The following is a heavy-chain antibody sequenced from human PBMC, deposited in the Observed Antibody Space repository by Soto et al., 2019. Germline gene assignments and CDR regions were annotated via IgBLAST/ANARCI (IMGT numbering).Heavy chain of an antibody. CDR2: IIPIFGTA. D-gene: IGHD2-15*01. CDR1: GVTFSSYA. CDR3: ARWVVAATEAPTDYGMDV. Sequence: QVQLVQSGAEVKKPGSSVKVSCKASGVTFSSYAISWVRQAPGQGLEWMGGIIPIFGTANYAQKFQGRVTISADKSTSTAYMELSSLRSEDTAVYYCARWVVAATEAPTDYGMDVRGQGTTVTVSS. V-gene: IGHV1-69*06. J-gene: IGHJ6*02.